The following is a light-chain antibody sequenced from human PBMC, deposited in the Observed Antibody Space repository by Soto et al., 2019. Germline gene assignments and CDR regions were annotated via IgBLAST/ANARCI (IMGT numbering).Light chain of an antibody. CDR2: EVS. J-gene: IGLJ2*01. CDR1: SSDVGAYKY. Sequence: QSVLTQPASVSGSPGQSITISCTGTSSDVGAYKYVTWHQQSPGKAPKLILFEVSNRPSGVSSRFSGSRSGDTASLTISGLRPEDEGYYYCSSYATGTTLVFGGGTKLTVL. V-gene: IGLV2-14*01. CDR3: SSYATGTTLV.